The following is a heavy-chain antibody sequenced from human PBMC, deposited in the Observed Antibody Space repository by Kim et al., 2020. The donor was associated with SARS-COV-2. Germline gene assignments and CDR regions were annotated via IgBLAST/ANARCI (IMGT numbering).Heavy chain of an antibody. J-gene: IGHJ4*02. V-gene: IGHV4-39*01. Sequence: YNPHLKSRGTRSVDTSKNQFALKVRPGTAADTAVYYCARHFTVDGLFDNWGQGTLVTVSS. CDR3: ARHFTVDGLFDN.